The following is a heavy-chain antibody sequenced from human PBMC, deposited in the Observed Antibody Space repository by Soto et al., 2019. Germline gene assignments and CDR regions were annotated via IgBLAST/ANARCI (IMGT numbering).Heavy chain of an antibody. Sequence: VKVSCKASGGTFSSYAISWVRQAPGQGLEWMGGIIPIFGTANYAQKFQGRVTITADESTSTAYMELSSLRSEDTAVYYCARVRWMAGKTAKFDPWGQGTLVTVSS. V-gene: IGHV1-69*13. J-gene: IGHJ5*02. CDR1: GGTFSSYA. CDR2: IIPIFGTA. D-gene: IGHD6-19*01. CDR3: ARVRWMAGKTAKFDP.